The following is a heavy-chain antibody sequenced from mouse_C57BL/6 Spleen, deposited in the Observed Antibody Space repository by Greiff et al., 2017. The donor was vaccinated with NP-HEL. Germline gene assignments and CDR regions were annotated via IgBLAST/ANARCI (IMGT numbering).Heavy chain of an antibody. CDR1: GFTFSDAW. Sequence: EVQGVESGGGLVQPGGSMKLSCAASGFTFSDAWMDWVRQSPEKGLEWVAEIRNKANNHATYYAESVKGRFTISRDDSKSSVYLQMNSLRAEDTGIYYCTRDGYGTGPMDYWGQGTSVTVSS. D-gene: IGHD2-2*01. J-gene: IGHJ4*01. CDR3: TRDGYGTGPMDY. CDR2: IRNKANNHAT. V-gene: IGHV6-6*01.